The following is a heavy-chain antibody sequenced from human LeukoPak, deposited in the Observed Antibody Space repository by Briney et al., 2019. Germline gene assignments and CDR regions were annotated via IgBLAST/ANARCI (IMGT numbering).Heavy chain of an antibody. CDR1: GGTFSSYA. Sequence: RAPVKVSCKASGGTFSSYAISWVRQAPGQGLEWMGGIIPIFGTANYAQKFQGRVTITADESTSTAYMELSSLRSEDTAVYYCARGVVGATLAYYFDYWGQGTLVTVSS. CDR3: ARGVVGATLAYYFDY. CDR2: IIPIFGTA. V-gene: IGHV1-69*13. D-gene: IGHD1-26*01. J-gene: IGHJ4*02.